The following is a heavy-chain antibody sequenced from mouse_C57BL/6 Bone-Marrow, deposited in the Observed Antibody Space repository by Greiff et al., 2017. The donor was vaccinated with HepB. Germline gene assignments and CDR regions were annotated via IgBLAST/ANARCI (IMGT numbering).Heavy chain of an antibody. CDR3: TRNLLPSYYAMDY. D-gene: IGHD2-10*01. V-gene: IGHV6-6*01. CDR2: IRNKANNHAT. CDR1: GFTFSDAW. J-gene: IGHJ4*01. Sequence: EVNLVESGGGLVQPGGSMKLSCAASGFTFSDAWMDWVRQSPEKGLEWVAEIRNKANNHATYYAESVKGRFTISRDDSKSSVYLQMNSLRAEDTGIYYCTRNLLPSYYAMDYWGQGTSVTVSS.